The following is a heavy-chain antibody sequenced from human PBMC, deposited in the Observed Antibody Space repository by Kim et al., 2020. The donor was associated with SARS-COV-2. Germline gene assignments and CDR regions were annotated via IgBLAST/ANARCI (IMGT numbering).Heavy chain of an antibody. CDR2: INSDGSST. D-gene: IGHD4-17*01. CDR1: GFTFSSYW. Sequence: GGSLRLSCAASGFTFSSYWMHWVRQAPGKGLVWVSRINSDGSSTSYADSVKGRFTISRDNAKNTLYLQMNSLRAEDTAVYYCARPTLYGDYALEDGMDVWGQGTTVTVSS. J-gene: IGHJ6*02. CDR3: ARPTLYGDYALEDGMDV. V-gene: IGHV3-74*01.